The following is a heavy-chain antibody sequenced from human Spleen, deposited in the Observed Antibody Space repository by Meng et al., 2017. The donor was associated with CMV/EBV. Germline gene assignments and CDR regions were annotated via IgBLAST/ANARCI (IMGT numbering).Heavy chain of an antibody. J-gene: IGHJ4*02. D-gene: IGHD2-8*01. CDR2: TSAYNGHA. CDR3: ARGNVVAGIHYSDS. Sequence: SGYSFSNCGITWVRQAPGQGLEWMGWTSAYNGHANYAPKVQDRVTMTTDTSTDTAYMELRSLRSDDTAVYYCARGNVVAGIHYSDSWGQGTLVTVSS. V-gene: IGHV1-18*01. CDR1: GYSFSNCG.